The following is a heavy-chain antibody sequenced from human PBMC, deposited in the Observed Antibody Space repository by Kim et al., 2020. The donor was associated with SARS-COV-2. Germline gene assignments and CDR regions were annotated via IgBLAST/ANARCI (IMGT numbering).Heavy chain of an antibody. J-gene: IGHJ6*02. CDR3: ARQLVSVRGVINYYYGMDV. CDR1: GGSISSDAYY. CDR2: IYYSGTT. V-gene: IGHV4-31*03. Sequence: SETLSLTCTVSGGSISSDAYYWSWLRQHPGKGLEWIGYIYYSGTTYYNPSLKSRVTISVDTSKNHFSLKLSSVTAADTAVYYCARQLVSVRGVINYYYGMDVWGQGTTVTVSS. D-gene: IGHD3-10*01.